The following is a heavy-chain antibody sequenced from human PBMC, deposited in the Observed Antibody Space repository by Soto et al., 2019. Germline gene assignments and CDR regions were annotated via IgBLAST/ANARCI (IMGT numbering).Heavy chain of an antibody. Sequence: QVQLVQSGAEVKKPGASVKVSCKASGYTFTSYGISWVRQAPGQGLEWMGWISAYNGNTNYAQKLQGRVTMTTDTSTSRAYRELRSLRSDDTAVYYCATEKPYYYDSSGPLDYWGQGTLVTVSS. CDR3: ATEKPYYYDSSGPLDY. J-gene: IGHJ4*02. CDR2: ISAYNGNT. D-gene: IGHD3-22*01. V-gene: IGHV1-18*01. CDR1: GYTFTSYG.